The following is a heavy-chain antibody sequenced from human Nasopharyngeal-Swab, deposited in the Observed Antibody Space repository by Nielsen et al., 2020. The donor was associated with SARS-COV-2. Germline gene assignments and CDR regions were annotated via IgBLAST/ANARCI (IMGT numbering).Heavy chain of an antibody. Sequence: SETLSLTCTVSGGSISSSSYYWGWIRQPPGKGLEWIGSIYYSGSTNYNPSLKSRVTISVDTSKNQFSLKLSSVTAADTAVYYCARDSGIAAAGTFDYWGQGTLVTVSS. J-gene: IGHJ4*02. V-gene: IGHV4-39*07. CDR2: IYYSGST. CDR1: GGSISSSSYY. CDR3: ARDSGIAAAGTFDY. D-gene: IGHD6-13*01.